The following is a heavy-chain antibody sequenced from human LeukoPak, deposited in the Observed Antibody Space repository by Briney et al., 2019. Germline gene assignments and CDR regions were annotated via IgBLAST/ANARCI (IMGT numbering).Heavy chain of an antibody. V-gene: IGHV4-39*07. D-gene: IGHD6-6*01. CDR1: GGSISSSSYY. J-gene: IGHJ4*02. CDR3: ARDVGQLGRGFDY. CDR2: IYYSGST. Sequence: SETLSLTCTVSGGSISSSSYYWGWIRQPPGKGLEWIGSIYYSGSTYYNPSLKSRVTISVDTSKNQFSLKLSSVTAADTAVYYCARDVGQLGRGFDYWGQGTLATVSS.